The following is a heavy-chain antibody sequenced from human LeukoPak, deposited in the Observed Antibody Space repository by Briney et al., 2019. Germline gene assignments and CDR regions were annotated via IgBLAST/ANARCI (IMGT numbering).Heavy chain of an antibody. CDR1: GGSISSGSYY. J-gene: IGHJ4*02. Sequence: SETLSLTCTVSGGSISSGSYYWNWIRQPGGKGLEWIGRIYTSGSTNYNPSLESRVTISVDTSKNQFSLKLSSVTASDTAVYYCAGLLGYCSGTSCYRGFDYWGQGTLVTVSS. D-gene: IGHD2-2*02. V-gene: IGHV4-61*02. CDR3: AGLLGYCSGTSCYRGFDY. CDR2: IYTSGST.